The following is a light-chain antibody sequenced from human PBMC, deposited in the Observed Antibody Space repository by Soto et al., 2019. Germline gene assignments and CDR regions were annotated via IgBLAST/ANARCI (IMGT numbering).Light chain of an antibody. J-gene: IGLJ2*01. CDR1: SSDVGDYNH. V-gene: IGLV2-14*01. CDR3: SSYTPSSTL. CDR2: DVS. Sequence: QSALTQPASVSGSPGQWITISCTGTSSDVGDYNHVSWYQQHPGKAPKLMIYDVSHRPSGVSNRFSGSKSGNTASLTISGLQAEDEADYSCSSYTPSSTLFGGGTKLTAL.